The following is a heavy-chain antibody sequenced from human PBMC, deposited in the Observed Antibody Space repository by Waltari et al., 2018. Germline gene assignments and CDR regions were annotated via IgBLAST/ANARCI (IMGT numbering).Heavy chain of an antibody. CDR1: GITFSSSW. CDR3: TRGITKAFDP. J-gene: IGHJ5*02. CDR2: IRPDGSFT. V-gene: IGHV3-74*01. Sequence: EVQLVESGGDLLQPGGSLRLSCAASGITFSSSWMHWVRQTPGTGLEWVVHIRPDGSFTGDADSVRGRFTISRDNAKSMLYLQMNSLRADDTAVYYCTRGITKAFDPWGQGTLVTVSS. D-gene: IGHD1-20*01.